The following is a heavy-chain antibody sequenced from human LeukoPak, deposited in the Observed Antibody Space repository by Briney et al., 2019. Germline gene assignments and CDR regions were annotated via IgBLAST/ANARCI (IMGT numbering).Heavy chain of an antibody. Sequence: GGSLRLSCAASGFTFSGYWMIWVRQAPGKGLEYVANNKEDGSEKYYVDSVKGRFTISRDSAENSLFLQMDSLRAEDTAVYFCARAHYGDYVWGQGTLVTVSS. V-gene: IGHV3-7*01. CDR3: ARAHYGDYV. CDR1: GFTFSGYW. D-gene: IGHD4-17*01. J-gene: IGHJ4*02. CDR2: NKEDGSEK.